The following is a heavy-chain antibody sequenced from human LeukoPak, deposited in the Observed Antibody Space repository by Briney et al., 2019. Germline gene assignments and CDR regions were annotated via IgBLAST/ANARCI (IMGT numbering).Heavy chain of an antibody. CDR3: ARGADGVSSNSRGWFDP. CDR1: GFTVSSNY. D-gene: IGHD2-15*01. CDR2: IYSGGST. V-gene: IGHV3-66*01. J-gene: IGHJ5*02. Sequence: GGSLRLSCAASGFTVSSNYMSWVRQAPGKGLEWISVIYSGGSTYYAASVKGRFTISRDNANNSLFLQMNSLRAEDTAVYSCARGADGVSSNSRGWFDPWGQGTLVTVSS.